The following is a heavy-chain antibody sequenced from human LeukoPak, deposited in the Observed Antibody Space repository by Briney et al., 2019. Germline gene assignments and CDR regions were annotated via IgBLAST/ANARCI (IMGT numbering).Heavy chain of an antibody. CDR3: ARDQYSTMIVRGVAFDI. V-gene: IGHV1-46*01. Sequence: ASVKVSCKTSGYTFTSLWIHWVRQAPGQGLEWMGIINPSGGSTSYAQKFQGRVTMTRDMSTSTVYMELSSLRSEDTAVYYCARDQYSTMIVRGVAFDIWGQGTMVTVSS. D-gene: IGHD3-22*01. J-gene: IGHJ3*02. CDR2: INPSGGST. CDR1: GYTFTSLW.